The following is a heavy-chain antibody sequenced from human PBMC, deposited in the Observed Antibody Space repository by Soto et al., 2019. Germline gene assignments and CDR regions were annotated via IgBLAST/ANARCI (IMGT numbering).Heavy chain of an antibody. CDR2: IYHSGST. D-gene: IGHD6-19*01. V-gene: IGHV4-4*02. CDR1: GGSISSSNW. J-gene: IGHJ6*02. Sequence: QVQLQESGPGLVKPSGTLSLTCAVSGGSISSSNWWSWVRQPPGKGLEWIGEIYHSGSTNYNPPPRSRVTISVDRSKNQFSLKLSSVTAADPAVYYCAGGRGWYGSYYYGVDVWGQGTTVTVSS. CDR3: AGGRGWYGSYYYGVDV.